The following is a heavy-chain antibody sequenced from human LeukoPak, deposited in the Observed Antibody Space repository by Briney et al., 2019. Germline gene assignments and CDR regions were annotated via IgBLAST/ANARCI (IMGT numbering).Heavy chain of an antibody. CDR3: ARGANPVIL. V-gene: IGHV3-53*01. Sequence: GGSLRLSCAVSGVTVSSIYMYWVRQAPGKGLEWVSVIYSGGSTNYADFVKGRFTISRDNSKNTLYLQVNSLRAEDTAVYYCARGANPVILWGQGALVTVSS. J-gene: IGHJ4*02. CDR2: IYSGGST. CDR1: GVTVSSIY. D-gene: IGHD3-16*02.